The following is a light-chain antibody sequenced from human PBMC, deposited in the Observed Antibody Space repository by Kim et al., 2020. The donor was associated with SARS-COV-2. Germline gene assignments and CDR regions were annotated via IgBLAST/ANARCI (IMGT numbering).Light chain of an antibody. Sequence: ACVEDRVTLSCRGSQGVRDDLEWCQKKPGDAPARLIYAASTLQSGVPSMFSGGGSGREFSLTISRLQPGDFATYYSLRYTGYRRTFGQGTKVDSK. CDR1: QGVRDD. J-gene: IGKJ1*01. V-gene: IGKV1-17*01. CDR3: LRYTGYRRT. CDR2: AAS.